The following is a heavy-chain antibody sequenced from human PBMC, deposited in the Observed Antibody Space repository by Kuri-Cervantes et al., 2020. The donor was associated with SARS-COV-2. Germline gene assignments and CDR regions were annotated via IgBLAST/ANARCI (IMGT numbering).Heavy chain of an antibody. CDR2: IHHAVGT. Sequence: SQTLSLTCAVYGGSVSGYYWSWIRQPPGKGLEWIGEIHHAVGTFYTPSLRSRATIFLDTSKNQFSLKVSSVTAADTAVYYCARQYVLRHLEWSREMRSTYYMDVWGKGTTVTVSS. V-gene: IGHV4-34*01. CDR1: GGSVSGYY. CDR3: ARQYVLRHLEWSREMRSTYYMDV. J-gene: IGHJ6*03. D-gene: IGHD3-3*01.